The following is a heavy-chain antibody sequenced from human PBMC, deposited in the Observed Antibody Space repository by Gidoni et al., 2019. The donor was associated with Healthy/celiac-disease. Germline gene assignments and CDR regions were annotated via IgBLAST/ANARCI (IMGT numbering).Heavy chain of an antibody. Sequence: EVQLVESGGGLVQRGGSLRLSCAASGFTFSSYWMHWVRQATGKGLVCVSRINSDGSSTSYADSVKGRFTISRDNAKNTLYLQMNSLRAEDTAVYYCARGADYDSSPYYFDYWGQGTLVTVSS. CDR2: INSDGSST. CDR1: GFTFSSYW. V-gene: IGHV3-74*01. J-gene: IGHJ4*02. CDR3: ARGADYDSSPYYFDY. D-gene: IGHD3-22*01.